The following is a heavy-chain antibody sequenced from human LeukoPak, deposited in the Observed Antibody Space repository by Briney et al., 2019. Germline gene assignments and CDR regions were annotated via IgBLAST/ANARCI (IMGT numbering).Heavy chain of an antibody. CDR3: ARDPDYGGGADY. CDR1: GFTFSSYA. V-gene: IGHV3-30-3*01. J-gene: IGHJ4*02. CDR2: ISYDGSNK. D-gene: IGHD3-16*01. Sequence: GGSLRLSCAASGFTFSSYAMHWVRQAPGKGLEWVAVISYDGSNKYYADSVKGRFTISRDNSKNTLYLQMNSLRAEDTAVYYCARDPDYGGGADYWGQGTLVTVSS.